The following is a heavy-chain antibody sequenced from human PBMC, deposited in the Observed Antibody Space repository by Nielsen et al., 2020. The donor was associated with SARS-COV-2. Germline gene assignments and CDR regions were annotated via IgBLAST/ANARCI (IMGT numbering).Heavy chain of an antibody. D-gene: IGHD1-26*01. V-gene: IGHV3-30*04. J-gene: IGHJ4*02. Sequence: WIRQPPGKGLEWVAVIWYDGSNKYYADSVKGRFTISRDNSKNTLYLQMNSLRAEDTAVYYCARVPYSGSYYGYFDYWGQGTLVTVSS. CDR2: IWYDGSNK. CDR3: ARVPYSGSYYGYFDY.